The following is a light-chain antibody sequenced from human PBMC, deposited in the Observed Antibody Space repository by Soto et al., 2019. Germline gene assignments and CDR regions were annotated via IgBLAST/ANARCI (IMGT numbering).Light chain of an antibody. CDR1: ESLLLSNGYKY. V-gene: IGKV2-28*01. Sequence: DIVMTQSPLSLPVTPGEPASISCRSSESLLLSNGYKYLDWYLQKPGQSPQLLIYLGSHRASGVPDRFSGSGSGTDFTLTISRVDAEDVGVYYCMQALETPTFGQGTRLEIK. CDR3: MQALETPT. CDR2: LGS. J-gene: IGKJ5*01.